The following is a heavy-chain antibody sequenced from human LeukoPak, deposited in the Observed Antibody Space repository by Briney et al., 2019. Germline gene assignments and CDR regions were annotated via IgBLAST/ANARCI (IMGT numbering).Heavy chain of an antibody. CDR2: ISWNSGSI. CDR3: AKDIRAGYCSSTSCYDYYYYYGMDV. CDR1: GFTFDDYA. Sequence: GGSLRLSCAASGFTFDDYAMHWVRQAPGKGLEWVSGISWNSGSIGYADSVKGRFTISRDNAKNSLYLQMNSLRAGDTALYYCAKDIRAGYCSSTSCYDYYYYYGMDVWGQGTTVTVSS. V-gene: IGHV3-9*01. D-gene: IGHD2-2*01. J-gene: IGHJ6*02.